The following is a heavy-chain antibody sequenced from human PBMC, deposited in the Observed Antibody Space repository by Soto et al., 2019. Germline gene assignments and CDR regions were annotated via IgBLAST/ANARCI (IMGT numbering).Heavy chain of an antibody. CDR1: GFTFRGYT. CDR3: VRVHGTDYIWGSYRPIDY. Sequence: DVQLVESGGGLVEPGGSLRLSCAASGFTFRGYTMTWVRQAPGKGLEWVSSISTNSYYIHYADSLRGRFTISRDNTKNSVYLQMTSLSVEDTAVYYCVRVHGTDYIWGSYRPIDYWGQGTLVTVS. CDR2: ISTNSYYI. D-gene: IGHD3-16*02. V-gene: IGHV3-21*02. J-gene: IGHJ4*02.